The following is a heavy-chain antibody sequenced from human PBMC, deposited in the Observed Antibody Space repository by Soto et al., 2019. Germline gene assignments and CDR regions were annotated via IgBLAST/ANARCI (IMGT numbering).Heavy chain of an antibody. CDR2: SYYSGST. Sequence: SETLSLTCTVSGGSISSYYWSWIRQPPWKGLEWIGYSYYSGSTNYNPSLKSRVTISVDTSKNQFSLKLSSVTAADTAVYYCARMGATGTPFNWFDPWGQGTRVTVSS. CDR3: ARMGATGTPFNWFDP. D-gene: IGHD1-26*01. J-gene: IGHJ5*02. V-gene: IGHV4-59*01. CDR1: GGSISSYY.